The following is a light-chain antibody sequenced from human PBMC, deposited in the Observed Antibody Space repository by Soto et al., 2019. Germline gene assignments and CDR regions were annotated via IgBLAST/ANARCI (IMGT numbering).Light chain of an antibody. J-gene: IGLJ3*02. CDR3: GTWDSTLSSDV. CDR1: SSNIGNNY. V-gene: IGLV1-51*01. CDR2: DND. Sequence: QSVLTQPPSVSAAPGLKVTISCSGSSSNIGNNYVSWYQQFPGTAPKVIIFDNDERPSGTPDRFSGSKSGTSATLVITELQTGDEADYYCGTWDSTLSSDVFGGGTKHRP.